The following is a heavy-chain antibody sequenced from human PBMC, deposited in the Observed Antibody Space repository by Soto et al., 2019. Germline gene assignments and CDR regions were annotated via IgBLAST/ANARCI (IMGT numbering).Heavy chain of an antibody. Sequence: IPRASVKVSCKASGYTFTSYAMHWVRQAPGQGLEWMGGIIPIFGTANYAQKFQGRVTITADESTSTAYMELSSLRSEDTAVYYCARDIVLVPAAMPRIYYYYGMDVWGQGTTVTVSS. CDR3: ARDIVLVPAAMPRIYYYYGMDV. CDR1: GYTFTSYA. CDR2: IIPIFGTA. V-gene: IGHV1-69*13. J-gene: IGHJ6*02. D-gene: IGHD2-2*01.